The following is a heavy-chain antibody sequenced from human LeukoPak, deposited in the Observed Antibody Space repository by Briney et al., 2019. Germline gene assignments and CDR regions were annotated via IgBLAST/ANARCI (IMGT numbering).Heavy chain of an antibody. V-gene: IGHV1-18*01. CDR1: GYTFTSYG. J-gene: IGHJ3*02. CDR2: ISAYNGNT. D-gene: IGHD3-22*01. CDR3: ATTRYDSSGYYYPDAFDI. Sequence: ASVKVSCKASGYTFTSYGISWVRQAPGQGLEWMGWISAYNGNTNYAQKLQGRVTMTTDTSTSTAYMELRSLGSDDTAVYYCATTRYDSSGYYYPDAFDIWGQGTMVTVSS.